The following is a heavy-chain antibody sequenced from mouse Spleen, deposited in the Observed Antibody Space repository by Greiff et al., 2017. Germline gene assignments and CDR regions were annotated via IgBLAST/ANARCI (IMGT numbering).Heavy chain of an antibody. V-gene: IGHV1-50*01. J-gene: IGHJ3*01. D-gene: IGHD3-3*01. CDR1: GYTFTSYW. Sequence: QVQLQQPGAELVKPGASVKLSCKASGYTFTSYWMQWVKQRPGQGLEWIGEIDPSDSYTNYNQKFKGKATLTVDTSSSTAYMQLSSLTSEDSAVYYCARDREDRAWFAYWGQGTLVTVSA. CDR3: ARDREDRAWFAY. CDR2: IDPSDSYT.